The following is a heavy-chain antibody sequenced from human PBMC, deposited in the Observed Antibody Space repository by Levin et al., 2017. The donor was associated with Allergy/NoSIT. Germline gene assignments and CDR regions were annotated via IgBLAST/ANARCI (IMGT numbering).Heavy chain of an antibody. CDR3: AKVGSDPGPPPNWYFDL. D-gene: IGHD1-1*01. V-gene: IGHV3-30*18. CDR2: ISYDGSNK. J-gene: IGHJ2*01. CDR1: GFTFSSYG. Sequence: QAGGSLRLSCAASGFTFSSYGMHWVRQAPGKGLEWVAVISYDGSNKYYADSVKGRFTISRDNSKNTLYLQMNSLRAEDTAVYYCAKVGSDPGPPPNWYFDLWGRGTLVTVSS.